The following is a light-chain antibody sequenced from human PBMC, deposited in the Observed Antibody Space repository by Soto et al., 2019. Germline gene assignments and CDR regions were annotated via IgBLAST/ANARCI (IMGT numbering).Light chain of an antibody. J-gene: IGKJ1*01. CDR1: QSISSY. Sequence: DIQMTQSPSSLSASVGDRVTITCRASQSISSYLNWYQQKPGKAPKLLIYAASSLQSGVPSRFSGSGSGTDFTLTISSLQPEDFATYYCQQSYCTLWTFGQGTKVDNK. V-gene: IGKV1-39*01. CDR2: AAS. CDR3: QQSYCTLWT.